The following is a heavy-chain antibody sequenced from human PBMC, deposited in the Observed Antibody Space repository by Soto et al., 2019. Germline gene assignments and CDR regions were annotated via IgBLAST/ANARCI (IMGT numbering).Heavy chain of an antibody. V-gene: IGHV1-69*12. CDR3: ARAGTSSCPVGCWFDP. D-gene: IGHD1-1*01. CDR2: IIPIFGTG. CDR1: GGTFSSYA. Sequence: QVQLVQSGAEVKKPGSSVKVSCKASGGTFSSYAISWVRQAPGQGLEWMGGIIPIFGTGNYAQKFQGRVTITAXDXTCXAYMELSSLRSEDTAVYYCARAGTSSCPVGCWFDPWGQGTLVTVSS. J-gene: IGHJ5*02.